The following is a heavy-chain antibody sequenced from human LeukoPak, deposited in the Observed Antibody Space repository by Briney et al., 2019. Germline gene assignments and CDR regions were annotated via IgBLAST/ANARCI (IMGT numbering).Heavy chain of an antibody. Sequence: GASVKVSFKASGYTFTSYYMHWVRQAPGQGLEWMGTINPSGGSTRYVQKFQGRVTMTRDTSTSTVYMELSSLRSEDTAVYYCARDRGPYCSSTSCYDGYYYAMDVWGQGTTVTVSS. V-gene: IGHV1-46*01. CDR3: ARDRGPYCSSTSCYDGYYYAMDV. J-gene: IGHJ6*02. CDR1: GYTFTSYY. CDR2: INPSGGST. D-gene: IGHD2-2*01.